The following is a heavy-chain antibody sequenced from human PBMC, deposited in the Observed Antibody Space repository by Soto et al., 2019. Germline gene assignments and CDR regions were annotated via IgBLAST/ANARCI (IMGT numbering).Heavy chain of an antibody. CDR2: IIPIFGTA. Sequence: SVKVSCNASGGTFSSYSISWVRQAPGQGLEWMGRIIPIFGTANYAQKFQGRVTITADESTSTAYMELSSLRSEDTAVYYCAKEVRWNDAFDIWGQGTMVTGSS. J-gene: IGHJ3*02. D-gene: IGHD1-1*01. CDR3: AKEVRWNDAFDI. V-gene: IGHV1-69*13. CDR1: GGTFSSYS.